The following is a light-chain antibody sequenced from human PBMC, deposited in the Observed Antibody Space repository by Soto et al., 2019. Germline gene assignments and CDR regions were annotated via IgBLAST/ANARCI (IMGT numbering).Light chain of an antibody. J-gene: IGLJ1*01. Sequence: QSALTQPASVSGSPGQSITISCTGTSSDIGAYNYVSWYQQHPGKAPKLMIYEVSNRPSRVSDRFSGSKSGNTASLTISGLQAEDEADYYCSSYTSGSTYVFGTGTKVTVL. CDR2: EVS. CDR3: SSYTSGSTYV. V-gene: IGLV2-14*01. CDR1: SSDIGAYNY.